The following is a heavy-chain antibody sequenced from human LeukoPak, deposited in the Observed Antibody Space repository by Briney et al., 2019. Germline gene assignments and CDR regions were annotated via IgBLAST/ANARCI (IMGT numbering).Heavy chain of an antibody. J-gene: IGHJ3*02. CDR1: GFTFRSYS. Sequence: PGGSLRLSCAASGFTFRSYSMNWVRQAPGKGLEWVSAISGSGGSTYYADSVKGRFTISRDNSKNTLYLQMNSLRAEETAVYYCAGRLITYYYDSSGYGDAFDIWGQGTMVTVSS. CDR3: AGRLITYYYDSSGYGDAFDI. D-gene: IGHD3-22*01. CDR2: ISGSGGST. V-gene: IGHV3-23*01.